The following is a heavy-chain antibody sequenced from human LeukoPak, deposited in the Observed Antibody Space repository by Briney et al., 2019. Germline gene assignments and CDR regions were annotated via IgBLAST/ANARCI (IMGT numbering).Heavy chain of an antibody. J-gene: IGHJ4*02. CDR3: ARATYYDILTGYYFDY. Sequence: GGSLRLSCAASGFTFSSYAMHWVRHAPGKGLEWVAVISYDGSNKYYADSVKGRFTISRDNSKNTLYLQMNSLRAEDTAVYYCARATYYDILTGYYFDYWGQGTLVTVSS. CDR2: ISYDGSNK. D-gene: IGHD3-9*01. V-gene: IGHV3-30-3*01. CDR1: GFTFSSYA.